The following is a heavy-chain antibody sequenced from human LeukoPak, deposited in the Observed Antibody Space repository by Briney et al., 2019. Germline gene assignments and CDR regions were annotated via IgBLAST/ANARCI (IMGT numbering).Heavy chain of an antibody. V-gene: IGHV1-24*01. Sequence: ASVKVSCKVSGYTLTELSMHWVRQAPGKGLEWMGGFDPEDGETIYAQKFQGRVTMTEDTSTDTAYMELSSLRSEDTAVYYCATEGRSDYVWGSYPKFDYWGQGTLVTVS. CDR3: ATEGRSDYVWGSYPKFDY. CDR2: FDPEDGET. D-gene: IGHD3-16*01. J-gene: IGHJ4*02. CDR1: GYTLTELS.